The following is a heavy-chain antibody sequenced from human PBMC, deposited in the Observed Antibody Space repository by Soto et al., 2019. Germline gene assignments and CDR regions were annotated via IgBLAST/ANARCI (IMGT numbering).Heavy chain of an antibody. CDR2: TDPSDSYT. CDR3: ARHHTYYDFWSGYTTRAILNWFDP. D-gene: IGHD3-3*01. V-gene: IGHV5-10-1*01. J-gene: IGHJ5*02. CDR1: GYSFTSYW. Sequence: GESLKISCKGSGYSFTSYWISWVRQMPGKGLEWMGRTDPSDSYTNYSPSFQDHVTISADKSISTAYLQWSSLKASDTAMYYCARHHTYYDFWSGYTTRAILNWFDPWGQGTLVTVSS.